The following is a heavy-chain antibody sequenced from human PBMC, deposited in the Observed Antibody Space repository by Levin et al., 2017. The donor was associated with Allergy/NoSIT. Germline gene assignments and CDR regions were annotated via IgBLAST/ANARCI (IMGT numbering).Heavy chain of an antibody. Sequence: TGGSLRLSCAASGFTVSSKYMSWVRQAPGKGLEWVSVIYSGGSTYYADSVKGRFTISRDNSKNTLYLQMNSLRAEDTAVYYCAGALRDDYGDYFDYWGQGTLVTVSS. V-gene: IGHV3-66*01. J-gene: IGHJ4*02. CDR2: IYSGGST. CDR3: AGALRDDYGDYFDY. CDR1: GFTVSSKY. D-gene: IGHD4-17*01.